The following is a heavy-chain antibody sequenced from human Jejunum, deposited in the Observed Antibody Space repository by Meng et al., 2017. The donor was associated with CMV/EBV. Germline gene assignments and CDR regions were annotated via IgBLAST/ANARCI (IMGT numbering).Heavy chain of an antibody. D-gene: IGHD2-2*01. J-gene: IGHJ5*02. CDR2: IYWDDDK. V-gene: IGHV2-5*02. Sequence: QITLNESCPTLVKPTQTLTLTCTFSGFSLSTSEVGVGWIRQPPGKALEWLAVIYWDDDKRYSPSLKSRLTITKDTSKNQVVLTLTNMDPVDTATYYCALFTRSWFDPWGQGTLVTVSS. CDR1: GFSLSTSEVG. CDR3: ALFTRSWFDP.